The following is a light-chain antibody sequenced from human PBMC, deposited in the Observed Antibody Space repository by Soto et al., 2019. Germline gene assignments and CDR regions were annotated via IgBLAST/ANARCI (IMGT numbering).Light chain of an antibody. V-gene: IGKV3-11*01. CDR3: QQRSNR. Sequence: EIVLTQSPGTLSLSPGERATLSCRASQSVSSSYLAWYQQKPGQAPRLLIYDASNRATGIPARFSGSGSGTDFTLTISSLEPEDFAVYYCQQRSNRFGQGTRLEIK. CDR1: QSVSSSY. J-gene: IGKJ5*01. CDR2: DAS.